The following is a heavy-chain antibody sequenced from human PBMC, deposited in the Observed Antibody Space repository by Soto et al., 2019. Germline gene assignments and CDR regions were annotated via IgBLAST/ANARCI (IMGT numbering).Heavy chain of an antibody. Sequence: QVQLQESGPGLVKPSQTLSLTCTVSGGSISSGGYYWSWIRQHPGKGLEWIGYISYSGSTYYNPSLKSRVTISVDTSKNQFSLKLSSVTAADTAVYYCARVPYYDILTGYYYYGMDVWGQGTTVTVSS. CDR1: GGSISSGGYY. CDR2: ISYSGST. CDR3: ARVPYYDILTGYYYYGMDV. D-gene: IGHD3-9*01. V-gene: IGHV4-31*03. J-gene: IGHJ6*02.